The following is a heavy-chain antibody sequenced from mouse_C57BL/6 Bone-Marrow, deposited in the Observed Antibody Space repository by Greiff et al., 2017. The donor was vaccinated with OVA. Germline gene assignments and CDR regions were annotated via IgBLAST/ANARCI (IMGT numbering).Heavy chain of an antibody. CDR3: AWGWLLRFAY. CDR2: IDPADSET. CDR1: GYTFTSYW. J-gene: IGHJ3*01. D-gene: IGHD2-3*01. V-gene: IGHV1-52*01. Sequence: VQLQQSGAELVRPGSSVKLSCKASGYTFTSYWMHWVKQSPIQGLEWIGTIDPADSETHYTHKFKGQVTLTVDKSSSTAYLQLSSLTSEDSAVYCCAWGWLLRFAYWGQGTLVTVSA.